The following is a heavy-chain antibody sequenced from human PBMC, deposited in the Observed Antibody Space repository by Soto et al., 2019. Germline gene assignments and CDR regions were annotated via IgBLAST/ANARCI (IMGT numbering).Heavy chain of an antibody. V-gene: IGHV4-59*01. CDR2: IYNSEST. Sequence: QVQLQESGPELVKPSETLSLTCTVSGGSISRDYWSWIRQPPGKALEWIGYIYNSESTNYSPSRNSRVTMSVDASKNQVSLELNSVTAADTAVYYCAKDIRGRTAAAVYNWFDPWGQGILVTVSS. CDR1: GGSISRDY. J-gene: IGHJ5*02. D-gene: IGHD6-13*01. CDR3: AKDIRGRTAAAVYNWFDP.